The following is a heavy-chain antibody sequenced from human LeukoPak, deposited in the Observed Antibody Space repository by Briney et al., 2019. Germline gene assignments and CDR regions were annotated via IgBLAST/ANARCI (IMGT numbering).Heavy chain of an antibody. CDR3: ARRLNAFDI. Sequence: TSETLSFTCSVSGGSVSSGSSYWSWIRPHPGKGLEWIGYIYYTGSTFYNPSLKSRVTMSVDTSKNQFSLRLNSVTAADTAVYYCARRLNAFDIWGQGTLVTVSS. J-gene: IGHJ3*02. D-gene: IGHD6-25*01. CDR1: GGSVSSGSSY. CDR2: IYYTGST. V-gene: IGHV4-31*03.